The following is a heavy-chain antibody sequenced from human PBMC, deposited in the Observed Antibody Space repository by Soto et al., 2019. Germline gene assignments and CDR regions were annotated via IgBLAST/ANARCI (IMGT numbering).Heavy chain of an antibody. V-gene: IGHV3-23*01. D-gene: IGHD6-6*01. J-gene: IGHJ4*02. Sequence: EVQLLESGGALVQPGRSLRLSCAASGFTFSGYAMSWVRQAPGKGLEWVSVIHGGGNSAYYADSVKGRFTISRDNSKNTLYLQVRSLRGQDAAVYYCAKNWGRVSTSWHLDYWGQGTLVTVSS. CDR3: AKNWGRVSTSWHLDY. CDR2: IHGGGNSA. CDR1: GFTFSGYA.